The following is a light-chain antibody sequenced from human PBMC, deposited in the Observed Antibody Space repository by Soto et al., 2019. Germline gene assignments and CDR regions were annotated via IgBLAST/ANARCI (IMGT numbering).Light chain of an antibody. CDR3: QQYDNLPLT. J-gene: IGKJ4*01. CDR1: QSIDNF. Sequence: DIQMSQSPSSLSESVGDRVTITCRPSQSIDNFLNWYQQKPGEAPKLLIYDASNLETGVPSRFSGSGSGTDFTFTISSLQPEDIATYYCQQYDNLPLTFGGGTKVDIK. CDR2: DAS. V-gene: IGKV1-33*01.